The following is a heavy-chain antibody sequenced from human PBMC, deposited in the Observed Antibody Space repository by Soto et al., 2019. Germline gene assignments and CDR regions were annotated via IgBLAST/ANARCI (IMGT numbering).Heavy chain of an antibody. Sequence: QVQPVQSGAEVKRTGSSVKVSCKASGATFSGSAFSWVRQAPGQGLEWMGGITPTLGTTNYAQHLQGRVTITADESTGTSFMELTSLTSADTAVYYCARGFTTGVTIEGFDYWGQGTLVTVSS. J-gene: IGHJ4*02. D-gene: IGHD3-3*01. CDR1: GATFSGSA. CDR2: ITPTLGTT. V-gene: IGHV1-69*01. CDR3: ARGFTTGVTIEGFDY.